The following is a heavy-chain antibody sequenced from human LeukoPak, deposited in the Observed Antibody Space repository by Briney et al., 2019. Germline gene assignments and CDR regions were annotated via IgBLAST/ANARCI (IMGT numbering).Heavy chain of an antibody. D-gene: IGHD6-19*01. J-gene: IGHJ4*02. CDR3: ASALYSSGFDY. CDR1: GYPFSSHW. Sequence: GESLKISCKGPGYPFSSHWIGWVRQMPGKGLEWMGIIYPGDSDTRYSPSFQGQVTISVDKSIRTAYLQWSSLKASDTAMYYCASALYSSGFDYWGQGTLVTVSS. CDR2: IYPGDSDT. V-gene: IGHV5-51*01.